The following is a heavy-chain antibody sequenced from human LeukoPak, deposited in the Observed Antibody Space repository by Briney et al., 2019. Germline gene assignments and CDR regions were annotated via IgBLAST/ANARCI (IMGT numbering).Heavy chain of an antibody. CDR1: GSIFTSYW. J-gene: IGHJ5*02. D-gene: IGHD3-3*01. Sequence: RGASLQISCEGSGSIFTSYWIGWGRQLPGKGLEWMGIIYPGDSDTRDSPSFQGQVTISADKSISTAYLQWSSLKASDTAMYYCVSITIFGVATWGQGTLVTVSS. CDR3: VSITIFGVAT. V-gene: IGHV5-51*01. CDR2: IYPGDSDT.